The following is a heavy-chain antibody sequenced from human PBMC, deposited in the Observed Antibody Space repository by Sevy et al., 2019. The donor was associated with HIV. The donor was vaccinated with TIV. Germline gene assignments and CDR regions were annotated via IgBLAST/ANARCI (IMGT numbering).Heavy chain of an antibody. CDR3: ANGVWMGSGVTTTCFDS. V-gene: IGHV3-30*02. Sequence: GGSLRLSCTASGFAFSYFGMHWVRQAPGKGLEWVAFIWADGNDKRYMDSVRGRFTVYRDNSKNTLYLQMNSLGVEDTAVYYCANGVWMGSGVTTTCFDSWGQGTLVTVSS. J-gene: IGHJ4*02. CDR2: IWADGNDK. D-gene: IGHD3-22*01. CDR1: GFAFSYFG.